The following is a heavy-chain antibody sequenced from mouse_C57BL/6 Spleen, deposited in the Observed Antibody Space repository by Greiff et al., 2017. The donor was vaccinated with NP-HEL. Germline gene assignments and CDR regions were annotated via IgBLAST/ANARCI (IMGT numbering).Heavy chain of an antibody. CDR2: IDPSDSYT. J-gene: IGHJ4*01. Sequence: VQLQQSGAELVMPGASVKLSCKASGYTFTSYWMHWVKQRPGQGLEWIGEIDPSDSYTNYNQKFKGKSTLTVDKSSSTAYMQLSSLTSDDSAVYYCARSYSNFYAMDYWGQGTSVTVSS. CDR1: GYTFTSYW. V-gene: IGHV1-69*01. CDR3: ARSYSNFYAMDY. D-gene: IGHD2-5*01.